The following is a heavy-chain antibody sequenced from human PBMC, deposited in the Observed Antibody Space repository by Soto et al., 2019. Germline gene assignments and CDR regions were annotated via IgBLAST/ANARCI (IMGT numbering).Heavy chain of an antibody. CDR2: IKSKTDGGTT. D-gene: IGHD3-10*01. Sequence: GGSLRLSCAASGFTFSNAWMSWVRQAPGKGLEWVGRIKSKTDGGTTDYAAPVKGRFTISRDDSKNTLYLQMNSLKTGDTAVYYCTTATSGALQIYYYGSGNLFDYWGQGTLVTVSS. CDR1: GFTFSNAW. J-gene: IGHJ4*02. CDR3: TTATSGALQIYYYGSGNLFDY. V-gene: IGHV3-15*01.